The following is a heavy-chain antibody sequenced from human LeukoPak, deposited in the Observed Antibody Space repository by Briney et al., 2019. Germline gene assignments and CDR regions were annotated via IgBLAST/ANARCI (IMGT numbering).Heavy chain of an antibody. CDR2: ISGSGGST. V-gene: IGHV3-23*01. Sequence: PGGSLRLSCAASGFTFTSYAMSWVRQAPGKGLEWVSAISGSGGSTYYADSVKGRFTISRDNSKNTLYLQMNSLRAEDTAVYYCAKDGGTMVRGVLFPQGGMDVWGQGTTVTVSS. J-gene: IGHJ6*02. D-gene: IGHD3-10*01. CDR3: AKDGGTMVRGVLFPQGGMDV. CDR1: GFTFTSYA.